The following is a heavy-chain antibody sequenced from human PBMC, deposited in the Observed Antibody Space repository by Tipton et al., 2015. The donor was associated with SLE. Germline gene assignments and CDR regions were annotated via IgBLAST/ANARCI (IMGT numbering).Heavy chain of an antibody. CDR2: IYTSGST. CDR3: ARLPEYYFDA. V-gene: IGHV4-4*07. Sequence: TLSLTCTVSGGSISSYYWSWIRQPAGKGLEWIGRIYTSGSTNYNPSLKSRVTISVDTSKNQISLNLNSVTAADTAMYYCARLPEYYFDAWGQGTLVTVSS. J-gene: IGHJ4*02. CDR1: GGSISSYY.